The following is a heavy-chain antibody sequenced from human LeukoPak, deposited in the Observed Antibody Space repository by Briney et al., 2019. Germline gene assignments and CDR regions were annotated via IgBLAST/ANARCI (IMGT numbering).Heavy chain of an antibody. CDR1: GFTFSSYG. V-gene: IGHV3-30*03. J-gene: IGHJ5*02. Sequence: GRSLRLSCAASGFTFSSYGMHWVRQAPGKGLEWVAVISYDGSNKYYADSVKGRFTISRDNSKNTLYLQMNSLRAEDTAVYYCARGEGGLVAMVRGAEPPWFDPWGQGTLVTVSS. CDR3: ARGEGGLVAMVRGAEPPWFDP. D-gene: IGHD3-10*01. CDR2: ISYDGSNK.